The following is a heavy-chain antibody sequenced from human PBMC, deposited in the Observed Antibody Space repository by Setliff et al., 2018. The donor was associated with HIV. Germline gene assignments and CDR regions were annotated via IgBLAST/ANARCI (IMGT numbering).Heavy chain of an antibody. CDR1: GFSFGSYA. V-gene: IGHV3-23*01. Sequence: PGESLKISCAASGFSFGSYAVSWVRQAPGKGLEWVSVISGSGDITYYRESVKGRFTVSRDNSNNTVYLQMNSLRAEDTAMYYCAKTQTVITVYGPFDSWGQGTPVTVSS. D-gene: IGHD4-4*01. J-gene: IGHJ4*02. CDR3: AKTQTVITVYGPFDS. CDR2: ISGSGDIT.